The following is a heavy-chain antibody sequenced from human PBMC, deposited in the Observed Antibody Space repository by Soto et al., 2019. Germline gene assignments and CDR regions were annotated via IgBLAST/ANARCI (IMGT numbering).Heavy chain of an antibody. D-gene: IGHD3-22*01. CDR3: ARRLQNYYDSSGYPDY. V-gene: IGHV1-18*01. Sequence: QVQLVQSGAEVKKPGASVKVSCKASGYTFTSYGISWVRQAPGQGLEWMGWISAYNGNTNYAQKLQGRVTMTTDTSTSTADMELRSLRSDDTAVSYCARRLQNYYDSSGYPDYWGQGTLVTVSS. CDR1: GYTFTSYG. J-gene: IGHJ4*02. CDR2: ISAYNGNT.